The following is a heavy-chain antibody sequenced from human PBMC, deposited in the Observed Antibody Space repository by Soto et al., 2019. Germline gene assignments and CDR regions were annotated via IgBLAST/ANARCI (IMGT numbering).Heavy chain of an antibody. CDR1: GYTFTSYG. CDR2: ISAYNGNT. D-gene: IGHD5-12*01. J-gene: IGHJ6*02. Sequence: GPSVKVSCKASGYTFTSYGISWVRQAPGQGLEWMGWISAYNGNTNYAQKLQGRVTMTTDTSTSTAYMELRSLRSDDTAVYYCAREPKYSGYDYYYYGMYVWRQGTTVTVAS. CDR3: AREPKYSGYDYYYYGMYV. V-gene: IGHV1-18*01.